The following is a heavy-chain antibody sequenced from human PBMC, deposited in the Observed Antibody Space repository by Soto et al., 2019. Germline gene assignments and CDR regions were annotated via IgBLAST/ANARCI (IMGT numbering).Heavy chain of an antibody. CDR1: GYTFTSYA. D-gene: IGHD2-15*01. CDR3: ERGPSIVLGAL. Sequence: QVQLVQSGAEVKKPGASVKVSCKASGYTFTSYAMHWVRQAPGQRLEWMGWINAGNGNTKYSQKFQGRVTITRDTSASTAYMELSSLRSEDTAVYYCERGPSIVLGALWGQGTLVTVSS. CDR2: INAGNGNT. J-gene: IGHJ4*02. V-gene: IGHV1-3*01.